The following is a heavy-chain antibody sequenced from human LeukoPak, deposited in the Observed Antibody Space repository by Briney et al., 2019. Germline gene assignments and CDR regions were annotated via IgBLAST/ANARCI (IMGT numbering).Heavy chain of an antibody. CDR1: GYTFTGYY. CDR2: INPNSGGT. D-gene: IGHD3-9*01. J-gene: IGHJ4*02. CDR3: ARDITIRYFDWSASDH. V-gene: IGHV1-2*02. Sequence: ASVKVSCKASGYTFTGYYMHWVRQAPGQGLEWMGWINPNSGGTNYAQKFQGRVTMTRDTSISTAYMELSRLRSDDTAVYYCARDITIRYFDWSASDHWGQGTLVTVSS.